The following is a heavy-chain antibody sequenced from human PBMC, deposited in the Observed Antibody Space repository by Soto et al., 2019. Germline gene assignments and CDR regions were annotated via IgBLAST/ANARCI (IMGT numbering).Heavy chain of an antibody. J-gene: IGHJ4*02. CDR2: LYYGRSA. V-gene: IGHV4-59*13. CDR3: ALRSMAVVPEY. Sequence: QVQLQGPAPGLGKPSKPRSLPAPVSVNSSISFNASGSRHPPGKGRESIGYLYYGRSANYNPSLKSRVTLSVDTSTNQCSLTLSSMTAADTAVYYCALRSMAVVPEYWGQGTLVTVSS. CDR1: VNSSISFN. D-gene: IGHD3-22*01.